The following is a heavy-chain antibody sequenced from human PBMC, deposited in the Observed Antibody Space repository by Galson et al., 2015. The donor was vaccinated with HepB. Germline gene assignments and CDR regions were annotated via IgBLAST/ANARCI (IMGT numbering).Heavy chain of an antibody. J-gene: IGHJ4*02. CDR3: ARVQQLGPNFDY. D-gene: IGHD6-13*01. V-gene: IGHV1-18*01. CDR1: GYTFTSYG. Sequence: SVKVSCKASGYTFTSYGISWVRQAPGQGLEWMGWIRAYNGNTNYAQKLQGRVTMTTDTSTSTAYIELRSLRSDDTAVYYCARVQQLGPNFDYWGQGTLVTVSS. CDR2: IRAYNGNT.